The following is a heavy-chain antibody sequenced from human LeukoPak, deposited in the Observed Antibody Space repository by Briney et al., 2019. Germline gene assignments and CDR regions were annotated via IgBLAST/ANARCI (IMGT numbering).Heavy chain of an antibody. J-gene: IGHJ4*02. CDR2: IWYDGSNK. CDR1: GFTFSSYG. D-gene: IGHD6-19*01. CDR3: AKEGPTSGWYSGFDY. Sequence: GGSLRLSCAASGFTFSSYGMHWVRQAPGKGLEWVAVIWYDGSNKYYADSVKVRFTISRDNSKNTLYPQMNSLRDEDTAVYYCAKEGPTSGWYSGFDYWGQGTLVTVSS. V-gene: IGHV3-33*06.